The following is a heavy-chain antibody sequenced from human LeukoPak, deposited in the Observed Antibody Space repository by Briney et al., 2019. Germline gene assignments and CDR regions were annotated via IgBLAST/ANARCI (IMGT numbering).Heavy chain of an antibody. CDR1: GGSPSSGDSY. V-gene: IGHV4-30-4*08. Sequence: PSETLSLTCTVSGGSPSSGDSYWSWIRQPPGKGLEWFGYIYYSGSTCYNPSLKSRVTISVDTSKNQFSLKLSSVTAADTAVYYCARDRAYSNNDACDIWGQGTMVTASS. CDR3: ARDRAYSNNDACDI. CDR2: IYYSGST. J-gene: IGHJ3*02. D-gene: IGHD4-11*01.